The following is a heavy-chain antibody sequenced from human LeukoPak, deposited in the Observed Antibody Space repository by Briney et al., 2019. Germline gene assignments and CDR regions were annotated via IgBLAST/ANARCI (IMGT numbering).Heavy chain of an antibody. CDR3: ARGPYYYGSGRGSANYYMDV. V-gene: IGHV1-18*01. CDR1: GGTFSSYA. D-gene: IGHD3-10*01. Sequence: ASVKVSCKASGGTFSSYAISWVRQAPGQGLEWMGWISAYNGNTNYAQKLQGRVTMTTDTSTSTAYMELRSLRSDDTAVYYCARGPYYYGSGRGSANYYMDVWGKGTTVTISS. CDR2: ISAYNGNT. J-gene: IGHJ6*03.